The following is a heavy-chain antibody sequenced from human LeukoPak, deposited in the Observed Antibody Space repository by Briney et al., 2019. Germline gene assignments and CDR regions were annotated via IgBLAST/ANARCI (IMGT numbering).Heavy chain of an antibody. V-gene: IGHV1-2*02. J-gene: IGHJ4*02. CDR2: INPKSGGT. CDR3: ARVGGRWYPFDY. Sequence: ASVKVSCKASGYTFSGYYMHWVRQAPGQGLEWMGWINPKSGGTNYAQKFQGRVTMTRDTSISTAYMELSRLRPDDTAVYYCARVGGRWYPFDYWGQGTLVTVSS. D-gene: IGHD4-23*01. CDR1: GYTFSGYY.